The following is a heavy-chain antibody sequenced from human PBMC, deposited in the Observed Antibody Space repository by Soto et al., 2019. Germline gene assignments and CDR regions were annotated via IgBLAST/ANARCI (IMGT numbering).Heavy chain of an antibody. Sequence: QVQLVQSGAEVKKPGSSVKVSCKASGGTFSSYTISWVRQAPGQGLEWMGRIIPILGIANYAQKFQGRVTITADKSTSTAYMELSSLRSEDTAVYYCESGYSSGWYQRGEYCQHWGQGTLVTVSS. D-gene: IGHD6-19*01. CDR2: IIPILGIA. CDR1: GGTFSSYT. V-gene: IGHV1-69*02. CDR3: ESGYSSGWYQRGEYCQH. J-gene: IGHJ1*01.